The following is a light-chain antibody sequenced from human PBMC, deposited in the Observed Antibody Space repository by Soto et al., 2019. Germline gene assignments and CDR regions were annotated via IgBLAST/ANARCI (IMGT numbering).Light chain of an antibody. Sequence: QSVLTQPPSVSGAPGQRVAISCTGNNSNLGAGYDVHWYQQLPGAAPKLVIFGNRNRPSGVPERFSGSKSGTSASLAITGLQAEDEADYYRQAYDYSLTAFVFGGGTKLTVL. CDR2: GNR. CDR3: QAYDYSLTAFV. J-gene: IGLJ3*02. CDR1: NSNLGAGYD. V-gene: IGLV1-40*01.